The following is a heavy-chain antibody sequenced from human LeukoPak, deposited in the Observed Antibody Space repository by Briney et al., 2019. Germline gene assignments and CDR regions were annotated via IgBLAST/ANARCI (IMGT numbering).Heavy chain of an antibody. CDR1: GFTFSNYA. CDR3: AKAVAAVGLDAIHI. J-gene: IGHJ3*02. CDR2: IGHSGVGT. Sequence: GGSLRLSCAASGFTFSNYAMSWVRQAPGKGLEWVSTIGHSGVGTDYADSVKGRFIISRDNSNNTLYLQMNSLRADDTAAYYCAKAVAAVGLDAIHIWGQGTMVTVSS. D-gene: IGHD6-13*01. V-gene: IGHV3-23*01.